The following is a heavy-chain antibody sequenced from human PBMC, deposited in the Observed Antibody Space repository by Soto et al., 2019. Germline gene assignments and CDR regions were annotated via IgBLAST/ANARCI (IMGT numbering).Heavy chain of an antibody. J-gene: IGHJ5*02. CDR1: GGSIRSYY. CDR2: IYYSGST. Sequence: QVQLQESGPGLVKPSETLSLTCTVSGGSIRSYYWSWIRQPPGKGLEWIGYIYYSGSTNYNPSLKSRVTISVDPSKSQFSLKLSSVTAADTAMYYCAREAGVQYPFDPWGQGTLVTVSS. V-gene: IGHV4-59*01. D-gene: IGHD1-1*01. CDR3: AREAGVQYPFDP.